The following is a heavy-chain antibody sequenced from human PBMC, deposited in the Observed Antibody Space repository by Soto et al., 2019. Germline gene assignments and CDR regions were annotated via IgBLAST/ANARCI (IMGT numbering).Heavy chain of an antibody. D-gene: IGHD3-22*01. CDR3: ARGTGGYYDSSGYYLEWFDP. J-gene: IGHJ5*02. Sequence: SETLSLTCTVSGGSINSGDYYWTWIRQPPGKGLEWIGYIYYSGSTYYNPSLKSRVTISLDTSNNQFSLKLGSVTVADTAVYYCARGTGGYYDSSGYYLEWFDPWGQGTLVTVSS. V-gene: IGHV4-30-4*01. CDR1: GGSINSGDYY. CDR2: IYYSGST.